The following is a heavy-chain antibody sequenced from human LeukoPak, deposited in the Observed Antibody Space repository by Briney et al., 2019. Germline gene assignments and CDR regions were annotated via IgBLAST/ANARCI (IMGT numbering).Heavy chain of an antibody. V-gene: IGHV4-30-4*08. J-gene: IGHJ3*02. Sequence: PSETLSLTCTVSGGSTSSGDYYWSWIRQPPGKGLEWIGYIYYSGSTYYNPSLKSRVTISVDTSKNQFSLKLSSVTAADTAVYYCARDRPVTTHAFDIWGQGTMVTVSS. CDR1: GGSTSSGDYY. D-gene: IGHD4-17*01. CDR3: ARDRPVTTHAFDI. CDR2: IYYSGST.